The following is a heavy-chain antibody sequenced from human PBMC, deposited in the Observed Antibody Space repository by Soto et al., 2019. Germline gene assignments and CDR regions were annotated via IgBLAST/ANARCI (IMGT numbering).Heavy chain of an antibody. CDR3: AKDPGPFIYCSSISCSTGGPDY. V-gene: IGHV3-23*01. Sequence: XGSLRLSCSASGFTFSNYAMSWVRQAPGKGLEWVSAISGSGGSTNYAESVKGRFTISRDNSKNTLFLQMNSLRAEDTAVYYCAKDPGPFIYCSSISCSTGGPDYWGQGTLV. J-gene: IGHJ4*02. D-gene: IGHD2-2*02. CDR1: GFTFSNYA. CDR2: ISGSGGST.